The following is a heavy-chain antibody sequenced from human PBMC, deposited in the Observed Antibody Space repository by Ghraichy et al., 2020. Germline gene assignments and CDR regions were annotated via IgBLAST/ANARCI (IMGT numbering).Heavy chain of an antibody. D-gene: IGHD6-19*01. CDR1: GGSFSGYY. V-gene: IGHV4-34*01. Sequence: GSLRLSCAVYGGSFSGYYWSWIRQPPGKGLEWIGEINHSGSTNYNPSLKSRVTISVDTSKNQFSLKLSSVTAADTAVYYCAREAVAGNYYYYYMDVWGKGTTVTVSS. J-gene: IGHJ6*03. CDR3: AREAVAGNYYYYYMDV. CDR2: INHSGST.